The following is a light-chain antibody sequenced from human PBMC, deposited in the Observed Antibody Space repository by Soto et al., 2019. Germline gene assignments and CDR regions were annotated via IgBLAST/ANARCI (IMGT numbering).Light chain of an antibody. V-gene: IGKV1-33*01. J-gene: IGKJ4*01. CDR3: QQYDNLPLT. CDR2: DAS. CDR1: QDINNY. Sequence: IQMTQSQTSLSASVGDRVTITCQASQDINNYLNWYQQKSGKAPKLLIYDASDLETGVPSRFSGSGSGTDFTFTISSLQPEDIATYYCQQYDNLPLTFGGGSKVDIK.